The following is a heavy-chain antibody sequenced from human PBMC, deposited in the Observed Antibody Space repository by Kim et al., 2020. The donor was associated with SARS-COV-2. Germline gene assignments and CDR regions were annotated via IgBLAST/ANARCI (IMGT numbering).Heavy chain of an antibody. CDR3: ARTMGDSSGYQYYFDY. V-gene: IGHV1-46*01. D-gene: IGHD3-22*01. CDR1: GYTFTSYY. J-gene: IGHJ4*02. CDR2: INPSGGST. Sequence: ASVKVSCKASGYTFTSYYMHWVRQAPGQGLEWMGIINPSGGSTSYAQKFQGRVTMTRDTSTSTVYMELSSLRSEDTAVYYCARTMGDSSGYQYYFDYWGQGTLVTVSS.